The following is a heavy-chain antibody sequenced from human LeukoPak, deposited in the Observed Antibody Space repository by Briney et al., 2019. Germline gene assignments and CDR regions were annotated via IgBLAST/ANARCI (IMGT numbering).Heavy chain of an antibody. D-gene: IGHD1/OR15-1a*01. CDR1: GFTFSSYA. V-gene: IGHV3-30-3*01. CDR2: ISYDGSNK. Sequence: PGGSLRLSCAASGFTFSSYAMHWVRQAPGKGLEWVAVISYDGSNKYYADSVKGRFTISRDNSKNTLYLQMNSLRAEDTAVYYCARGRTPNPYFDYWGQGTLVTVSS. CDR3: ARGRTPNPYFDY. J-gene: IGHJ4*02.